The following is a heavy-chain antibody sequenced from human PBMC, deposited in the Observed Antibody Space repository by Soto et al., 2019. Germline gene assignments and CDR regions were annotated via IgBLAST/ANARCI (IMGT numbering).Heavy chain of an antibody. CDR1: GFTFTNYW. CDR2: IDGVGTGT. CDR3: TTVLEY. Sequence: EVQLVQSGGGSVQPGGSLRLSCAASGFTFTNYWMHWVRQVPGKGLVWVSRIDGVGTGTSYSDSVRGRFTISRDNAENMLCLQMNSLRAEDTAVYYCTTVLEYWGQGTLVTVSS. V-gene: IGHV3-74*01. D-gene: IGHD1-1*01. J-gene: IGHJ4*02.